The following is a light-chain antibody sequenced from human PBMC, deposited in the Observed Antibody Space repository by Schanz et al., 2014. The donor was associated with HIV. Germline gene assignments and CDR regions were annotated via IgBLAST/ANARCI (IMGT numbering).Light chain of an antibody. Sequence: QSVLTQPPSVSGAPGQRVTISCTGSSSNIGAGYDVHWYQQLPGTAPKLLVYGTSDRPSRVPDRFSGSKSGTSASLAITGLQAEDEADYYCCSYTTTSTYVFGAGTKLTVL. CDR3: CSYTTTSTYV. J-gene: IGLJ1*01. CDR1: SSNIGAGYD. V-gene: IGLV1-40*01. CDR2: GTS.